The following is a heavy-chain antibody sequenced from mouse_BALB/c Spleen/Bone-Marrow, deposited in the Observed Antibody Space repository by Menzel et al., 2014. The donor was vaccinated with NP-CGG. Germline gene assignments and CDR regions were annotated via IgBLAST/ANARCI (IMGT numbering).Heavy chain of an antibody. CDR3: TTHARNNFDY. CDR1: GYAFSNYW. J-gene: IGHJ2*01. CDR2: IHPGNSDT. Sequence: EVQLHQSGTVLARPGAAVKMSCKASGYAFSNYWMHWIKQRPGQGLEWIGTIHPGNSDTTYNQKFKGKAKLTAVTSTSTAYMELSSLTNEDSAVYYCTTHARNNFDYWGQGTTLTVSS. V-gene: IGHV1-5*01. D-gene: IGHD5-1-1*01.